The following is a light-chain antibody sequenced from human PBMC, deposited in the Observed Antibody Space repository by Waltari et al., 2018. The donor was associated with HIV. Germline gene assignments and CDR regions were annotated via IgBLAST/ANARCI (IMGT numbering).Light chain of an antibody. CDR1: TGAVTSDHS. Sequence: QAVVTQEPSLTVSHGGTVTLTCASSTGAVTSDHSPYWSQQTPGQAPRTLIYDTTNKHSWTPARFSGSLLGGKAALTLSGAQPEDEAEYYCLLSYSGARVFGGGTKLTVL. V-gene: IGLV7-46*01. CDR3: LLSYSGARV. J-gene: IGLJ2*01. CDR2: DTT.